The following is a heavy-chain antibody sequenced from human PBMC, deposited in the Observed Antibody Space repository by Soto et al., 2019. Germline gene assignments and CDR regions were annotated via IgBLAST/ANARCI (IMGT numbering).Heavy chain of an antibody. CDR3: ARRSSTYYYDSSGYGPFEY. Sequence: PGWSLRLSCAASGFTFSSYWMSLVRQAPGKGLEWVANIKQDGSEKYYVDSVKGRFTISRDNAKNSLYLQMNSLRAEDTAVYYCARRSSTYYYDSSGYGPFEYWGEGTLVTVSS. V-gene: IGHV3-7*03. CDR2: IKQDGSEK. CDR1: GFTFSSYW. D-gene: IGHD3-22*01. J-gene: IGHJ4*02.